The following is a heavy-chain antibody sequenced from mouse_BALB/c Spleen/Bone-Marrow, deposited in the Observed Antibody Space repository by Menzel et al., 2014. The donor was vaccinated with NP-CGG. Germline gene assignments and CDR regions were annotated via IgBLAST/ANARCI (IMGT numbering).Heavy chain of an antibody. CDR2: IYPGDGDT. CDR3: ASPYGTYDAMDY. CDR1: GYTFTSYW. J-gene: IGHJ4*01. V-gene: IGHV1-87*01. D-gene: IGHD2-1*01. Sequence: VQLQQSGAELARPGASVKLSCKASGYTFTSYWMQWVKQRPGQGLEWIGAIYPGDGDTRYTQKFRGKATLAADKSSNTAYMQLSSLTSEDSAVYFRASPYGTYDAMDYWGQGTSVTV.